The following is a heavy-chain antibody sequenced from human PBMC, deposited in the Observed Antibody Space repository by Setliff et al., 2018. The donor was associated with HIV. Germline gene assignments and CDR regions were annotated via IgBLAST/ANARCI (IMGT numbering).Heavy chain of an antibody. J-gene: IGHJ5*02. CDR3: ANSAFRGVIWA. CDR2: ISKSGDNT. D-gene: IGHD3-10*01. V-gene: IGHV3-23*01. Sequence: GGSLRLSCAASGFTFSSYAMSWVRQAPGKGLEWVSGISKSGDNTYYADSVKGRFTISRDNSKNTLYLQMNSLRAEDTAVYYCANSAFRGVIWAWGQGTLVTVSS. CDR1: GFTFSSYA.